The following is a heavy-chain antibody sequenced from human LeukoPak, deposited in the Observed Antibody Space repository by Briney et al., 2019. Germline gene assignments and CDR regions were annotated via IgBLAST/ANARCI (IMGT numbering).Heavy chain of an antibody. CDR3: ARGLKWDFVEARLWNY. CDR1: GSSFSGYS. Sequence: SETLSLTCAVYGSSFSGYSWSWIRQSPGKGLEWIGEINHSGSTNYNPSLKSRVTVSVDTSKTQFSLELSSVTAADTAVYYCARGLKWDFVEARLWNYWGQGTLVTVSS. V-gene: IGHV4-34*01. CDR2: INHSGST. J-gene: IGHJ4*02. D-gene: IGHD1-26*01.